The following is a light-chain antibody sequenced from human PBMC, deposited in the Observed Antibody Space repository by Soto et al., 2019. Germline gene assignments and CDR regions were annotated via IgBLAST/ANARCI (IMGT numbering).Light chain of an antibody. V-gene: IGLV1-40*01. CDR3: QSYDRGLGGG. CDR2: GNS. CDR1: SSNIGAGYD. Sequence: QSVLTQPPSVSGAPGQRVTISCTGSSSNIGAGYDVHWYQQLPGTAPKLLIYGNSNRPSGVPDRFSGSKSGTSAPLAITGLRAEDEADYYCQSYDRGLGGGFGTGTKVTV. J-gene: IGLJ1*01.